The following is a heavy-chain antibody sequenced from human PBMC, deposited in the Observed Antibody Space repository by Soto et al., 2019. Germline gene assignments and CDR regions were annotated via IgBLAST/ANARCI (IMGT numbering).Heavy chain of an antibody. V-gene: IGHV1-8*01. J-gene: IGHJ5*02. CDR1: GYTFTSYD. D-gene: IGHD2-15*01. CDR3: ARGSYCGGGSCYGFNWSDP. Sequence: QVQLVQSGAEVKKPGASVKVSCKASGYTFTSYDITWVRQAPGQGPEWMGWMNANSENTGHAQKFQGRIAMTRDTSISTAYMELSSLRSEDTAVYYCARGSYCGGGSCYGFNWSDPWGQGTLVTVSS. CDR2: MNANSENT.